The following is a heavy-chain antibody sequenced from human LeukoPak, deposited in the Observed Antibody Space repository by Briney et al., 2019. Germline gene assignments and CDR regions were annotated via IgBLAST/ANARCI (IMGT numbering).Heavy chain of an antibody. CDR1: GYTFTGYY. V-gene: IGHV1-2*06. CDR3: ARGNFQSYGDDSDY. CDR2: INPNSGGT. D-gene: IGHD4-17*01. J-gene: IGHJ4*02. Sequence: ASVKVSCKASGYTFTGYYMHWVRQAPGQGLEWMGRINPNSGGTNYAQKFQGRVTMTRDTSISTAYMELSRLRSDDTAVYYCARGNFQSYGDDSDYWGQGTLVTVSS.